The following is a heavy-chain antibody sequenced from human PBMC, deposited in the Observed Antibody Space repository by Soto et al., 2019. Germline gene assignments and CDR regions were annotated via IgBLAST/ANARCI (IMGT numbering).Heavy chain of an antibody. V-gene: IGHV4-34*01. Sequence: LSLTFAVSGGSFRGFYGTWIRQSPGKGLEWLGDINHVGITNYNPSLKSRVSIPVDTSKSQFSLKLSSVTAADTAVYYCARAHDFWGGRQQPIDSWGQGTLVTVSS. CDR1: GGSFRGFY. J-gene: IGHJ4*02. D-gene: IGHD3-3*01. CDR2: INHVGIT. CDR3: ARAHDFWGGRQQPIDS.